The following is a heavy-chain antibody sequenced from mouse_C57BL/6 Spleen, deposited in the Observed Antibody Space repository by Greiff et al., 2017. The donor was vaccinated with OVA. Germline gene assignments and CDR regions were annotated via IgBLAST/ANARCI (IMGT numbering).Heavy chain of an antibody. J-gene: IGHJ1*03. CDR2: ISYDGSN. Sequence: EVKVEESGPGLVKPSQSLSLTCSVTGYSITSGYYWNWIRQFPGNKLEWMGYISYDGSNNYNPSLKNRISITRDTSKNQFFLKLNSVTTEDTATYYCASTGYFDVWGTGTTVTVSS. CDR3: ASTGYFDV. D-gene: IGHD1-1*01. CDR1: GYSITSGYY. V-gene: IGHV3-6*01.